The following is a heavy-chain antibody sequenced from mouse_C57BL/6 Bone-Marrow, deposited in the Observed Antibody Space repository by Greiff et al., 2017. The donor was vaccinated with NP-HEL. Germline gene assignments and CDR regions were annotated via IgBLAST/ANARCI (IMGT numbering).Heavy chain of an antibody. D-gene: IGHD1-1*01. CDR2: IDPENGDT. V-gene: IGHV14-4*01. CDR1: GFTIKDDY. Sequence: VHVKQSGAELVRPGASVKLSCTASGFTIKDDYMHWVKQRPEQGLEWIGWIDPENGDTEYASKFQGKATITADTSSNTAYMQLSSLTSEDTAVYYCTGLLRAWFAYWGQGTLVTVSA. J-gene: IGHJ3*01. CDR3: TGLLRAWFAY.